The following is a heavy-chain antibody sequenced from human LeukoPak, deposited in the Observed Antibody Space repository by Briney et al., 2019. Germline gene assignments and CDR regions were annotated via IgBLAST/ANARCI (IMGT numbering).Heavy chain of an antibody. CDR2: IYYSGST. CDR1: GGSISSYY. V-gene: IGHV4-59*08. CDR3: ARISDCSGGSCLPFDY. Sequence: NPSETLSLTCTVSGGSISSYYWSWIRQPPGKGLEWIGYIYYSGSTNYNPSLKSRVTISVDTSKNQFSLKLRSLTAADTAVYYCARISDCSGGSCLPFDYWGQGSLVTVSS. J-gene: IGHJ4*02. D-gene: IGHD2-15*01.